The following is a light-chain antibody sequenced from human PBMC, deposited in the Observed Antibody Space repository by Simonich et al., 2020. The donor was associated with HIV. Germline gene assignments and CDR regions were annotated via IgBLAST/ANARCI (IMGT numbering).Light chain of an antibody. J-gene: IGLJ2*01. CDR3: SSYAGSNNWV. Sequence: QSALTQPPSASGSPGQSVTISCTGTSSDVGGYNFVSWSQQPPVKAPKLMIYDVTKRPSWVPARFSGSKSDNTASLTVSGLQAEDEAAYYCSSYAGSNNWVFGGGTKLTVL. CDR1: SSDVGGYNF. CDR2: DVT. V-gene: IGLV2-8*01.